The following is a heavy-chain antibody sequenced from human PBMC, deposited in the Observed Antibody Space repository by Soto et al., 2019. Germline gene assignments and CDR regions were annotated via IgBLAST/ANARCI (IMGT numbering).Heavy chain of an antibody. D-gene: IGHD4-17*01. V-gene: IGHV3-53*04. J-gene: IGHJ6*03. Sequence: GGSLRLSCAASGFTVSSNYMSWVRQAPGKGLEWVSVIYSGGSTYFAASVKGRFTISRHNSKKKLYLQMNSLRAEDTAVYYCARDTVDRVTQYYYYIDVWGKGTTVTVSS. CDR2: IYSGGST. CDR1: GFTVSSNY. CDR3: ARDTVDRVTQYYYYIDV.